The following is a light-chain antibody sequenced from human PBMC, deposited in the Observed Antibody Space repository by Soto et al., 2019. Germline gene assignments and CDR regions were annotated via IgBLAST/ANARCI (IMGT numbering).Light chain of an antibody. V-gene: IGLV1-40*01. J-gene: IGLJ2*01. CDR1: SSNIGAGYD. Sequence: VLTQPPSVSGAPGQRVTISCTGSSSNIGAGYDVHWYQQLPGTAPKLLIHGNSNRPSGVPDRFSGSKSGTSASLAITGLQAEDEADYYCQSYDSSLSAVVFGGGTKLTVL. CDR2: GNS. CDR3: QSYDSSLSAVV.